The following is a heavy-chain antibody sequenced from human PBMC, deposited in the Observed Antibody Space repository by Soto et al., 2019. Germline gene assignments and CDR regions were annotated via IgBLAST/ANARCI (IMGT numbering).Heavy chain of an antibody. V-gene: IGHV3-30*18. CDR2: ISYDGSNK. CDR3: AKDRRQCLVRYYFDY. Sequence: QVQLVESGGGVVQPGRSLRLSCAASGFTFSSYGMHWVRQAPGKGLEWVAVISYDGSNKYYADSVKGRFTISRDNSKNTLSLHMNSLRAEDTAVYYCAKDRRQCLVRYYFDYGGQGTLVTVSS. J-gene: IGHJ4*02. CDR1: GFTFSSYG. D-gene: IGHD3-10*01.